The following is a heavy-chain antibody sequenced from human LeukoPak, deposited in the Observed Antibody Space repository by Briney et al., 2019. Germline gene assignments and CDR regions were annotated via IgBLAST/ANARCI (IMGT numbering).Heavy chain of an antibody. CDR1: GGSISSYY. V-gene: IGHV4-59*01. D-gene: IGHD3-16*01. CDR2: IYYSGST. CDR3: ARGLTYLFGFDP. J-gene: IGHJ5*02. Sequence: SETLSLTCTVSGGSISSYYWSWIRQPPGKGLEWIGCIYYSGSTNYNPSLKSRVTISVDTSKNQFSLKLSSVTAADTAVYYCARGLTYLFGFDPWGQGTLVTVSS.